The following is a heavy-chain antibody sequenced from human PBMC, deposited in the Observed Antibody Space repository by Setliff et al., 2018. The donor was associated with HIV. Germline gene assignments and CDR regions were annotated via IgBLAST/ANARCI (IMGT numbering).Heavy chain of an antibody. V-gene: IGHV4-39*01. CDR2: IYYSGST. D-gene: IGHD6-6*01. CDR1: GGSISSRSFY. Sequence: SETLSLTCTVSGGSISSRSFYWGWVRQPPGKSLEWIGIIYYSGSTYYNPSLKSRVTMSVDTSKNQFSLRLSSETAADTAVYFCARRDTSTSYWFDPWGQGTLVTVSS. CDR3: ARRDTSTSYWFDP. J-gene: IGHJ5*02.